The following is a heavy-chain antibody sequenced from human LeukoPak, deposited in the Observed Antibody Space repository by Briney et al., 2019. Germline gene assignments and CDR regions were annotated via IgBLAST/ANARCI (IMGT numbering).Heavy chain of an antibody. CDR3: ARISSYYYDSSDQYYFDY. J-gene: IGHJ4*02. CDR2: INHSGST. Sequence: SETLSLTCTVSGGSISSGDYYWSWIRQPPGKGLEWIGEINHSGSTNYNPSLKSRVTISVDTSKNQFSLKLSSVTAADTAVYYCARISSYYYDSSDQYYFDYWGQGTLVTVSS. CDR1: GGSISSGDYY. D-gene: IGHD3-22*01. V-gene: IGHV4-39*07.